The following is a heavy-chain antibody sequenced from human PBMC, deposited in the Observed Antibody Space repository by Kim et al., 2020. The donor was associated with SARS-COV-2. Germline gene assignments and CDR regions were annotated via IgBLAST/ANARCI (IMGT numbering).Heavy chain of an antibody. D-gene: IGHD6-19*01. CDR2: ISYDGSNK. Sequence: GGSLRLSCAASGFTFSSYGMHWVRQAPGKGLEWVAVISYDGSNKYYADSVKGRFTISRDNSKNTLYLQMNSLIAEDTAVYYCAKEEGSGYSSGWAYYYYGIDVWGQGTTVTVSS. V-gene: IGHV3-30*18. J-gene: IGHJ6*02. CDR1: GFTFSSYG. CDR3: AKEEGSGYSSGWAYYYYGIDV.